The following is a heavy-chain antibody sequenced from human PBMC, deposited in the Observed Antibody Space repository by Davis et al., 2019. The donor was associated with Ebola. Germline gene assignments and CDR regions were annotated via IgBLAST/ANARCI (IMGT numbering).Heavy chain of an antibody. Sequence: GESLKISCAASGFTFSSYGMHWVRQAPGQGLEWMGWINPNSGGTNYAQKFQGWVTMTRDTSISTAYMELSRLRSDDTAVYYCARALGYGMDVWGQGTTVTVSS. V-gene: IGHV1-2*04. CDR2: INPNSGGT. J-gene: IGHJ6*02. D-gene: IGHD3-16*01. CDR1: GFTFSSYG. CDR3: ARALGYGMDV.